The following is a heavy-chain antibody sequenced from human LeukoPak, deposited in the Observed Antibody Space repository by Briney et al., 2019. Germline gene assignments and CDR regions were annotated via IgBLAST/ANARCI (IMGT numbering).Heavy chain of an antibody. Sequence: ASVTVSFKASGYTFTSYGISWVRQAPGHGLEWMGWISAYNGNTNYAQKLQGRVTMTTDTSTSTAYMELRSLRSDDTAVYYCARAGYQLLYNWFDGGGQGTLSPSPQ. CDR3: ARAGYQLLYNWFDG. CDR1: GYTFTSYG. J-gene: IGHJ5*02. D-gene: IGHD2-2*01. CDR2: ISAYNGNT. V-gene: IGHV1-18*01.